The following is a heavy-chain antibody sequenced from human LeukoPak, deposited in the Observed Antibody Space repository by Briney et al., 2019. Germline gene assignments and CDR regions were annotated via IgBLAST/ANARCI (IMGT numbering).Heavy chain of an antibody. CDR1: GFTPSSYW. D-gene: IGHD3-10*01. V-gene: IGHV3-74*01. Sequence: GGSLRLSCAASGFTPSSYWMHWVRQVPGKGLVWVSRISGDGTARNYADSVKGRFTISRDDAKNTVDLQMNSLRGEDTAVYYCVRGRGSYGWFDPWGQGTLVTVSS. CDR2: ISGDGTAR. CDR3: VRGRGSYGWFDP. J-gene: IGHJ5*02.